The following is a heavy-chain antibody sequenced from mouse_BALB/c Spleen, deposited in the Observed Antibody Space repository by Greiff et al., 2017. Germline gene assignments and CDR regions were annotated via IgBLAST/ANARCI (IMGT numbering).Heavy chain of an antibody. V-gene: IGHV5-17*02. J-gene: IGHJ4*01. D-gene: IGHD2-14*01. CDR3: ARENRYGYAMDY. CDR1: GFTFSSFG. Sequence: DVKLVESGGGLVQPGGSRKLSCAASGFTFSSFGMHWVRQAPEKGLEWVAYISSGSSTIYYADTVKGRFTISRDNPKNTLFLQMTSLRSEDTAMYYCARENRYGYAMDYWGQGTSVTVSS. CDR2: ISSGSSTI.